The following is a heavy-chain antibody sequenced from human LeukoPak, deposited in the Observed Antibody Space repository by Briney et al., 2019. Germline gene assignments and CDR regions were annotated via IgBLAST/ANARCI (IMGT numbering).Heavy chain of an antibody. CDR2: ISGSGGST. Sequence: PGGSLRLSCAAPGFTFRTYWMSWVRQAPGKGLEWVSAISGSGGSTYYADSVKGRFTISRDNSKNTLYLQTNSLRAEDTAVYYCAKDPVYAIHYFDYWGQGTLVTVSS. V-gene: IGHV3-23*01. J-gene: IGHJ4*02. D-gene: IGHD2-8*01. CDR3: AKDPVYAIHYFDY. CDR1: GFTFRTYW.